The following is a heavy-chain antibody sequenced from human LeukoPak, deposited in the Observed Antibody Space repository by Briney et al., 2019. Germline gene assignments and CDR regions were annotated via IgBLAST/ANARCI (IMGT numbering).Heavy chain of an antibody. Sequence: GGSLRLSCAASGFTFSSYSMNWVRQAPGKGLEWVSYISSSSSTIYYADSVKGRFTISRDNAKNSLYLQMNSLRAEDTAVYYCARDIRDYYGSGSLLYYYYYYMDVWGKGTTVTISS. V-gene: IGHV3-48*01. D-gene: IGHD3-10*01. CDR3: ARDIRDYYGSGSLLYYYYYYMDV. J-gene: IGHJ6*03. CDR2: ISSSSSTI. CDR1: GFTFSSYS.